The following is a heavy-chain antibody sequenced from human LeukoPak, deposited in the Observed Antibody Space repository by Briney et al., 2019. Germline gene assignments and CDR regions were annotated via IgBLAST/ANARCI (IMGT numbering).Heavy chain of an antibody. J-gene: IGHJ3*02. Sequence: PGGSLRLSCAASGFTFSSYSMNWVRQAPGKGLEWVSYISSSSSTIYYADSVKGRFTISRDNAKNSLYLQMNSLRAEDTAVYYCARALQRFGELFGNDAFDIWGQGTMVTVSS. D-gene: IGHD3-10*01. V-gene: IGHV3-48*04. CDR3: ARALQRFGELFGNDAFDI. CDR2: ISSSSSTI. CDR1: GFTFSSYS.